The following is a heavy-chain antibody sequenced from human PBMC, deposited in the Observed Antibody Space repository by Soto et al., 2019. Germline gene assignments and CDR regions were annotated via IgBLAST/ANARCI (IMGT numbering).Heavy chain of an antibody. J-gene: IGHJ6*01. V-gene: IGHV3-20*04. D-gene: IGHD4-4*01. Sequence: RPRGSLGLSCAASEFSFGDYCMSWVRQAPGKGLEWVSNIIWNGGTTGYADFVKGRFTISRDTAKNSLSLQMNSLRAEDTAVYYCASESRDGYSFDFYYGMAACEHWT. CDR1: EFSFGDYC. CDR3: ASESRDGYSFDFYYGMAA. CDR2: IIWNGGTT.